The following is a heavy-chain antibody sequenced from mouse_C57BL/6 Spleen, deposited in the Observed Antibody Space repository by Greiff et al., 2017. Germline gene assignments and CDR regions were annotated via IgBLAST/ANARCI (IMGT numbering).Heavy chain of an antibody. V-gene: IGHV1-18*01. CDR3: AAYDYDRDYAMDY. J-gene: IGHJ4*01. D-gene: IGHD2-4*01. CDR2: INPNNGGT. Sequence: EVQLQQSGPELVKPGASVKIPCKASGYTFTDYNMDWVKQSHGKSLEWIGDINPNNGGTIYNQKFKGKATLNVDKSSSTAYMELRSLTSEDTAVYYCAAYDYDRDYAMDYWGQGTSVTVSS. CDR1: GYTFTDYN.